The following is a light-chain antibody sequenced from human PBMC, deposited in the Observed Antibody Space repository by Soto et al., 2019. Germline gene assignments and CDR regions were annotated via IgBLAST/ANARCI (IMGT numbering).Light chain of an antibody. CDR3: QQYDNLPLT. Sequence: IQMTQSPSSLSASVGDRVAITCQASHDISNYLNWYQQKPGKAPKLLIYDASNLETGVPSRFSGSGSGTDFTFTISSLQPEDIATYYCQQYDNLPLTFGGGTKVDI. V-gene: IGKV1-33*01. CDR1: HDISNY. J-gene: IGKJ4*01. CDR2: DAS.